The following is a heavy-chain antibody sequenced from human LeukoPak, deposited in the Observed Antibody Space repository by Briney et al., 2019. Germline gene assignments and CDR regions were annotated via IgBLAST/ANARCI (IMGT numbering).Heavy chain of an antibody. Sequence: SQTLSLTCTVSGGSISSGGYYWSWLRQHPGKGLEWIGYIYYSGSTYYNPSLKSRVTISADTSNNQFSLRLRSVTAADTAVYYCAREITLAGYKYGLGFNYWGQGTLVTVSS. CDR2: IYYSGST. CDR3: AREITLAGYKYGLGFNY. V-gene: IGHV4-31*03. D-gene: IGHD5-12*01. CDR1: GGSISSGGYY. J-gene: IGHJ4*02.